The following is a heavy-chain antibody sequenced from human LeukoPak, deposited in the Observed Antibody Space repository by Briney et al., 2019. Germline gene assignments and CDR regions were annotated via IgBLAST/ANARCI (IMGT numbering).Heavy chain of an antibody. Sequence: GGSLRLSCAASGFTFSSYDMHWVRQAPGKGLEWVAVISYDGSNKYYADSVKGRFTISRDNSKNTLYLQMGSLRAEDMAVYYCAREGGYGGNSYFDYWGQGTLVTVSS. V-gene: IGHV3-30*03. CDR3: AREGGYGGNSYFDY. J-gene: IGHJ4*02. CDR1: GFTFSSYD. D-gene: IGHD4-23*01. CDR2: ISYDGSNK.